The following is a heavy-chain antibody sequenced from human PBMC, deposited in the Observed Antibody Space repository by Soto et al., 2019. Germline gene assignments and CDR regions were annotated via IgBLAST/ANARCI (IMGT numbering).Heavy chain of an antibody. J-gene: IGHJ4*02. V-gene: IGHV3-48*02. CDR3: VRGGTTVATIGDH. Sequence: EVLLVESGGAWVQSGGSLKLSCAASPSPFGGYGMNWARQAQGKGLGWISFISPSGVTIYYADSVRGRFTISRDNAKNSLFLQMNTLRDDDTAVYYCVRGGTTVATIGDHWGQGTLVTVSS. CDR1: PSPFGGYG. CDR2: ISPSGVTI. D-gene: IGHD4-17*01.